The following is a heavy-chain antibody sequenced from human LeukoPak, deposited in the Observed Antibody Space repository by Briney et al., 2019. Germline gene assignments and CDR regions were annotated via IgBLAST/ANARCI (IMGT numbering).Heavy chain of an antibody. CDR2: ISAYNGNT. CDR3: AREAGMGCSSTSCYGGEDY. Sequence: ASVKVSCKASGYTFTSYGISWVRQAPGQGLEWMGWISAYNGNTNYAQKLQGRVTMTTDTSTSTAYMELRSLRSDDTAVYYCAREAGMGCSSTSCYGGEDYWGQGTLVTVSS. V-gene: IGHV1-18*01. J-gene: IGHJ4*02. CDR1: GYTFTSYG. D-gene: IGHD2-2*01.